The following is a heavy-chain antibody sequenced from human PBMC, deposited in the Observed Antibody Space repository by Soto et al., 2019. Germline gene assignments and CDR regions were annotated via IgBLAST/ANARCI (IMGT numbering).Heavy chain of an antibody. D-gene: IGHD2-8*02. J-gene: IGHJ4*02. V-gene: IGHV3-23*01. CDR3: AKDPSTGAADF. Sequence: GGSLRLSCSAAGLMFRDYGMRWVRQAPGRGLQWVATIHPRGGDTHYAESVRGRFTSSRDNSESTLFLQMNSLRADDTAVYYCAKDPSTGAADFCGQGILVTVSS. CDR2: IHPRGGDT. CDR1: GLMFRDYG.